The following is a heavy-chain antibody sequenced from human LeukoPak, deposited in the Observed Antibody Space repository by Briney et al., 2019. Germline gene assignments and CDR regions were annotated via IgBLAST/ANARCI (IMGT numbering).Heavy chain of an antibody. CDR3: ARDSVAETTAFDY. Sequence: ASVKVSCKASGYTFINYGVSWVRQAPGQGLEWMGWISGNNGHTKYAQKAQGRVTLTTDTSTSTAYMELKRLRSDDTAVYYCARDSVAETTAFDYWGQGTLVTVSS. D-gene: IGHD4-17*01. J-gene: IGHJ4*02. V-gene: IGHV1-18*01. CDR2: ISGNNGHT. CDR1: GYTFINYG.